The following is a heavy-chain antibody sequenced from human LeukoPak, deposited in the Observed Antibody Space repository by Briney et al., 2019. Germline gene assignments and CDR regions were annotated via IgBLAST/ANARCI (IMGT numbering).Heavy chain of an antibody. CDR2: IYHSGST. V-gene: IGHV4-4*02. D-gene: IGHD3-10*01. J-gene: IGHJ4*02. CDR1: GGSISSNNW. CDR3: ARDFTIVRGVLDY. Sequence: SETLSLTCAVSGGSISSNNWWSWVRPPPGKGLEWIGDIYHSGSTNYNPSLKSRVTISVDKSKNQLSLKLRSVTAADTAVFYCARDFTIVRGVLDYWGPGALVTVSS.